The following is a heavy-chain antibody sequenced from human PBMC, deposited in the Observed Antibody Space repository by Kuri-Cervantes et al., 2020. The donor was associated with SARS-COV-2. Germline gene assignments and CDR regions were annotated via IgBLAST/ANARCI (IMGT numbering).Heavy chain of an antibody. CDR1: GGSFSGYY. J-gene: IGHJ5*02. V-gene: IGHV4-34*01. CDR2: INHSGST. Sequence: ESLKISCAVYGGSFSGYYWSWIRQPPGKGLEWIGEINHSGSTNYNPSLKSRVTISVDTSKNQFSLKLSSVTAADTAVYYCARPRDSSGYEGWFDPWGQGTLVTVSS. CDR3: ARPRDSSGYEGWFDP. D-gene: IGHD3-22*01.